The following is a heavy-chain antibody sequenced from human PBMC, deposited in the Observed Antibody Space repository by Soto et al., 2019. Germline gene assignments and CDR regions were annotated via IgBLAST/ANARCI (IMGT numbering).Heavy chain of an antibody. CDR3: AIQPNYYDFWSGRFDY. Sequence: GGSLRLSCAASGFTFSSYAMSWVRQAPGKGLEWVSAISGSGGSTYYADSVKGRFTISRDNSKNTLYLQMNSLRAEDTAVYYCAIQPNYYDFWSGRFDYWGQGTLVTVSS. CDR1: GFTFSSYA. CDR2: ISGSGGST. J-gene: IGHJ4*02. D-gene: IGHD3-3*01. V-gene: IGHV3-23*01.